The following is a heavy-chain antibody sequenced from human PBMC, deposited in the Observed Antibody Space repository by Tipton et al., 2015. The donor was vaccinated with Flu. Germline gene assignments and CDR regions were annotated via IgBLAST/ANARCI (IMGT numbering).Heavy chain of an antibody. CDR1: GGSISSGGYY. CDR2: IYYSGST. V-gene: IGHV4-31*03. D-gene: IGHD1-1*01. CDR3: ARGNGYNHWYFDL. Sequence: LRLSCTVSGGSISSGGYYWSWIRQHPGKGLEWIGYIYYSGSTYYNPSLKSRVTISVDTSKNQFSLKLSSVTAADTAVYYCARGNGYNHWYFDLWGRGTLVTVSS. J-gene: IGHJ2*01.